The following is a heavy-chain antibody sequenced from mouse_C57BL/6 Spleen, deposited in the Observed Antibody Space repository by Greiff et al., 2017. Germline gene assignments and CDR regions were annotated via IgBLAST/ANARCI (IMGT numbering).Heavy chain of an antibody. CDR1: GYAFSSYW. J-gene: IGHJ1*03. Sequence: QVHVKQSGAELVKPGASVKISCKASGYAFSSYWMNWVKQRPGKGLEWIGQIYPGDGDTNYNGKFKGKATLTADKSSSTAYMQLSSLTSEDSAVYFCAKAYYSNYVGWYFDVWGTGTTVTVSS. D-gene: IGHD2-5*01. V-gene: IGHV1-80*01. CDR3: AKAYYSNYVGWYFDV. CDR2: IYPGDGDT.